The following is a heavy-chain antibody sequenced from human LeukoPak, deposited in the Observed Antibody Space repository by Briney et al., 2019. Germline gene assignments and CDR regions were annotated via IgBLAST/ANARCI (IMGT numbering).Heavy chain of an antibody. D-gene: IGHD2-2*01. CDR2: ISAYNGNT. J-gene: IGHJ4*02. CDR3: ARDVGEYCSSMNCYASDH. V-gene: IGHV1-18*01. Sequence: ASVKVSCKTSGYTFIHYGISWVRQAPGQGLEWMGWISAYNGNTHYAQKLQGRVTMTTDTSTSTAYMELRSLRSDDTAVYYCARDVGEYCSSMNCYASDHWGQGTLVTVSS. CDR1: GYTFIHYG.